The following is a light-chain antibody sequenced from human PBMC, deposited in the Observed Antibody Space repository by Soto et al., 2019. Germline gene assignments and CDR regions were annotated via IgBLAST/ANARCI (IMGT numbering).Light chain of an antibody. Sequence: ENVLTQSPGTLSLSPGERATLSCRASQSVSSSFLAWYQQRPGQAPRLLIYDASSRATGIPDRFSGSGSGTDFTLTISRLEPEDFPVYYCQQYGSSPYTFGQGTNLDIK. J-gene: IGKJ2*01. V-gene: IGKV3-20*01. CDR3: QQYGSSPYT. CDR2: DAS. CDR1: QSVSSSF.